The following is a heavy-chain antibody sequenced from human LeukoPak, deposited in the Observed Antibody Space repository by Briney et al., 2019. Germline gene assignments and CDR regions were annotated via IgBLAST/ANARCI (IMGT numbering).Heavy chain of an antibody. D-gene: IGHD4-17*01. J-gene: IGHJ4*02. CDR3: ARAVDYGDYGYFDY. V-gene: IGHV3-11*01. Sequence: GGSLRLSCAASGFTFSDYYLSWIRQAPGKGLEGVSYISSSGSTIYYADSVKGRFTISRDNAKNSLYLQMNSLRAEDTAVYYCARAVDYGDYGYFDYWGQGTLVTVSS. CDR1: GFTFSDYY. CDR2: ISSSGSTI.